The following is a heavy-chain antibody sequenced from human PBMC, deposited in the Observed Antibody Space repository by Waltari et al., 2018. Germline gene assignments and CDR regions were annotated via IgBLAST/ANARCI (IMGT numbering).Heavy chain of an antibody. CDR2: INHSGST. Sequence: QVQLQQWGAGLLKPSETLSLTCAVYGGSFSGYYWSWCRQPPGKGLEWIGEINHSGSTNYNPSLKSRVTISVDTSKNQFSLKLSSVTAADTAVYYCARGWFGEFQYYDYWGQGTLVTVSS. V-gene: IGHV4-34*01. CDR1: GGSFSGYY. D-gene: IGHD3-10*01. J-gene: IGHJ4*02. CDR3: ARGWFGEFQYYDY.